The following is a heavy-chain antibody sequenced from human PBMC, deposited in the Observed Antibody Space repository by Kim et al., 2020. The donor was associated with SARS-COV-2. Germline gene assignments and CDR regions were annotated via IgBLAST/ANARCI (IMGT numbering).Heavy chain of an antibody. CDR2: INPNSGDT. V-gene: IGHV1-2*06. CDR3: VRDVKTTVTTYIDY. D-gene: IGHD1-1*01. CDR1: GYTFTGYD. Sequence: ASVKVSCKASGYTFTGYDMHWVRQAPGQGLEWVGRINPNSGDTNYAQKFQGRVTITRDTSISTAYMELSRLRSDDTAVYYCVRDVKTTVTTYIDYWGHGTLVTVSS. J-gene: IGHJ4*03.